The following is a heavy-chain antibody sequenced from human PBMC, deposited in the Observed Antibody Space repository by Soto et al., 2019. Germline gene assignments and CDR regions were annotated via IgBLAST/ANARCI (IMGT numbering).Heavy chain of an antibody. CDR3: ASGGSYYYYGMDV. CDR2: IIPIFGTA. CDR1: GGPFSSYA. J-gene: IGHJ6*02. Sequence: SVKVSCKPSGGPFSSYAISWVPQPPEQGLEWMGGIIPIFGTANYAQKFQGRVTITADESPSTAYMELSSLRSEDTAVYYCASGGSYYYYGMDVWGQGTTVTVSS. D-gene: IGHD1-26*01. V-gene: IGHV1-69*13.